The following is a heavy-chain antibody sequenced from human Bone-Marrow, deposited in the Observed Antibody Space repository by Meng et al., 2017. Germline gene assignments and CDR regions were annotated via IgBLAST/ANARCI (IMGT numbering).Heavy chain of an antibody. Sequence: QVQLQESGPGLVKPSQTLSLTCTVSNDSIRSGDYYWSWIRQPLGKGLEWIGFIYYSGTTYYNPSLKSRVTISVDTSKNQFSLKLSSVTAADTAVYYCARDDGSGWGGYWGQGTLVTVSS. CDR2: IYYSGTT. V-gene: IGHV4-30-4*01. J-gene: IGHJ4*02. CDR1: NDSIRSGDYY. CDR3: ARDDGSGWGGY. D-gene: IGHD3-16*01.